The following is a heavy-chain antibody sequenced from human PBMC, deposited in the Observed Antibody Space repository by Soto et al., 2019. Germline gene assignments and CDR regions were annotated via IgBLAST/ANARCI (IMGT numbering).Heavy chain of an antibody. J-gene: IGHJ4*02. D-gene: IGHD6-19*01. CDR1: GGSISSYY. V-gene: IGHV4-59*01. CDR3: ARDRYSSGWYYFDY. Sequence: SETLSLTCTVSGGSISSYYWSWIRQPPGKGLEWIGYIYYSGSTNYNPSLKSRVTISVDTSKNQFSLRLSSVTAADTAVYYCARDRYSSGWYYFDYWGQGTLVTVSS. CDR2: IYYSGST.